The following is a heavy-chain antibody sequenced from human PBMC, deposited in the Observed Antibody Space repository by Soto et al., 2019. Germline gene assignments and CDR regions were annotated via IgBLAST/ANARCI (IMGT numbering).Heavy chain of an antibody. CDR1: GFTFSGFD. V-gene: IGHV3-13*01. CDR3: ARGQEVGAHFFDS. D-gene: IGHD2-15*01. CDR2: IGTSGDT. Sequence: GSLRLSCEASGFTFSGFDMHWVRQVTGKGLEWVSTIGTSGDTYYAVSVKGRFTISRDNAKNSSSLQLNSLRAGDTAVYFCARGQEVGAHFFDSWGQGTQVTVSS. J-gene: IGHJ4*02.